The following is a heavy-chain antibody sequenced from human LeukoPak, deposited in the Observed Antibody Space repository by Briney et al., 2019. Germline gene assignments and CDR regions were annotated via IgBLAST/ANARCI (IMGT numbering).Heavy chain of an antibody. J-gene: IGHJ5*02. CDR2: INPNSGGT. CDR3: VRDAIGFDP. V-gene: IGHV1-2*02. Sequence: ASVKVSCKASGYTFTDYYMHWVRQAPGQGLEWMGWINPNSGGTKYAQKFQGRVTMTRDTSISTAYMELTRLRSDDSAVYYCVRDAIGFDPWGQGTLVTVSS. CDR1: GYTFTDYY. D-gene: IGHD3-22*01.